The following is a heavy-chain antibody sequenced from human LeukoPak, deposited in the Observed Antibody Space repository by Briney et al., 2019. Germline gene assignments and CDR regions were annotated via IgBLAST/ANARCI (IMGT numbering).Heavy chain of an antibody. D-gene: IGHD2-15*01. J-gene: IGHJ4*02. Sequence: GGSLRLSCAASGFTFSSYSMNWVRQAQGKGLEWVSSISSSSSYIYYADSVKGRFTISRDNAKNSLYLQMNSLRAEDTAVYYCARVGEGYCSDYWGQGTLVTVSS. V-gene: IGHV3-21*01. CDR2: ISSSSSYI. CDR1: GFTFSSYS. CDR3: ARVGEGYCSDY.